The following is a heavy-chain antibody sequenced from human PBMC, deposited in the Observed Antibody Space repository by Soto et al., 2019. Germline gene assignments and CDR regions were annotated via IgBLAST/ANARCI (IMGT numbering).Heavy chain of an antibody. CDR3: AREQTSYGMDV. CDR2: MNPNSGNT. V-gene: IGHV1-8*01. CDR1: GYTFTSYD. J-gene: IGHJ6*02. D-gene: IGHD6-13*01. Sequence: QVQLVQSGAEVKKPGASVKVSCKASGYTFTSYDINWVRQATGQGLEWMGWMNPNSGNTGYAQKFQGRATMTRNTSISTAYMERSSLGSEVTAVYYCAREQTSYGMDVWGQGTTVTASS.